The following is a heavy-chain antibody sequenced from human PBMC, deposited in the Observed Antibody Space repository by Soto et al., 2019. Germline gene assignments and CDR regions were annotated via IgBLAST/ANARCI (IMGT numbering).Heavy chain of an antibody. D-gene: IGHD3-3*01. Sequence: GGSLRLSCAASGFTFSSYAMSWVRQAPGKGLEWVSAISGSGGSTYYADSVKGRFTISRDNSKNTLYLQMNSLRAEDTAVYYCATARFLEWLPKVYAFDIWGQGTMVTVSS. J-gene: IGHJ3*02. V-gene: IGHV3-23*01. CDR1: GFTFSSYA. CDR2: ISGSGGST. CDR3: ATARFLEWLPKVYAFDI.